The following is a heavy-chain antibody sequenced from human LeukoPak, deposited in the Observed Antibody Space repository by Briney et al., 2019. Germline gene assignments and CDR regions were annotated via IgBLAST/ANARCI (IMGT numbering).Heavy chain of an antibody. Sequence: GESLKISCKGSRYSFTNHWIAWVRQMPGKGLEWMGIIYLGDSDTRYIPSFQGQVTISADKSISTAYLQWSSLKASDTAMYYCARYSSGYPYPDYWGQGTLVTVSS. CDR2: IYLGDSDT. D-gene: IGHD3-22*01. J-gene: IGHJ4*02. CDR3: ARYSSGYPYPDY. V-gene: IGHV5-51*01. CDR1: RYSFTNHW.